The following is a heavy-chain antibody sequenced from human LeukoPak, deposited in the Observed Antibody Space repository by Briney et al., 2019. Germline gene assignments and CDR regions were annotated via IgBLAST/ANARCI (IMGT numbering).Heavy chain of an antibody. CDR1: GGSISSSSYY. V-gene: IGHV4-61*01. CDR3: ARYSGGYYSTFDY. J-gene: IGHJ4*02. CDR2: IYYSGST. Sequence: SETLSLTCTVSGGSISSSSYYWSWIRQPPGKGLEWIGYIYYSGSTNYNPSLKSRVTISVDTSKNQFSLKLSSVTAADTAVYYCARYSGGYYSTFDYWGQGTLVTVSS. D-gene: IGHD3-22*01.